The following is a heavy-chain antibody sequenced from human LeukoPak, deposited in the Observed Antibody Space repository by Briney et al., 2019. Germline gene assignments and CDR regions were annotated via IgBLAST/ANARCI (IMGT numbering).Heavy chain of an antibody. CDR1: GGSISSYY. Sequence: PSETLSLTCTVSGGSISSYYWSWIRQPPGTGLEWIGYIFYSGSTNYNPSLKSRVTISVDTSKNQFSLKLSSVTAADTAVYYCARDLNWFDPWGQGTLVTVSS. J-gene: IGHJ5*02. CDR3: ARDLNWFDP. V-gene: IGHV4-59*12. CDR2: IFYSGST.